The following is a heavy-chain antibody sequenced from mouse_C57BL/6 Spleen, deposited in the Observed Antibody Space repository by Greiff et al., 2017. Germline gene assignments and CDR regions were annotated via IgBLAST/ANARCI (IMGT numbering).Heavy chain of an antibody. D-gene: IGHD1-1*01. Sequence: VQLQQSGAELVKPGASVTISCKASGYAFSSYWMNWVKQRPGQGLEWIGQLYPGDGDTNYNGKLKGKATLAVDQSSSTTYMQLSSLTSEDAAVYVCARRDYYDCGGYRGQGTTLTVAS. CDR2: LYPGDGDT. CDR1: GYAFSSYW. CDR3: ARRDYYDCGGY. J-gene: IGHJ2*01. V-gene: IGHV1-80*01.